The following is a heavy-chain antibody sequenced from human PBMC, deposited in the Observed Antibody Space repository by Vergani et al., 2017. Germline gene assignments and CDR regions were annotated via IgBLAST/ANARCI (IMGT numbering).Heavy chain of an antibody. CDR2: IYSGGST. J-gene: IGHJ4*02. V-gene: IGHV3-66*02. CDR3: ARERETYYYDSSGYSKGRIFDY. Sequence: EVQLLESGGGLVQPGGSLRLSCAASGFTVSSNYMSWVRQAPGKGLEWVSVIYSGGSTYYADSVKGRFTISRDNSKNTLYLQMNSLRAEDTAVYYCARERETYYYDSSGYSKGRIFDYWGQGTLVTVSS. D-gene: IGHD3-22*01. CDR1: GFTVSSNY.